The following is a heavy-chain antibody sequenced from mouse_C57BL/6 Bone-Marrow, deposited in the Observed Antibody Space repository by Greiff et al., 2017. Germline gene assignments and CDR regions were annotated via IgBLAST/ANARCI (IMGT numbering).Heavy chain of an antibody. CDR3: ARGIPLDYYAMDY. D-gene: IGHD5-1-1*01. CDR2: IYPGSGNT. J-gene: IGHJ4*01. Sequence: QVQLQQSGAELVRPGASVKLSCKASGYTFTDYYINWVKQRPGQGLEWIARIYPGSGNTYYNEKFKGKATLTAEKSSSTAYMQLSSLTSEDSAVYFCARGIPLDYYAMDYWGQGTSVTVSS. CDR1: GYTFTDYY. V-gene: IGHV1-76*01.